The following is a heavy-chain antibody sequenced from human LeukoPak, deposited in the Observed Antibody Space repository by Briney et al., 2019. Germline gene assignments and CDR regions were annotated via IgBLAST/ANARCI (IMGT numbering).Heavy chain of an antibody. CDR3: AKDRSNYEVIDY. Sequence: PGGSLRLSCAASGFTFSSYGMHWVRQAPGKGLEWVAFIRYDGSNKYYADSVKGRFPIPRDNSKNTLYLQMNSLRGEDTAVYYCAKDRSNYEVIDYWGQGTLVTVSS. J-gene: IGHJ4*02. CDR2: IRYDGSNK. D-gene: IGHD4-11*01. V-gene: IGHV3-30*02. CDR1: GFTFSSYG.